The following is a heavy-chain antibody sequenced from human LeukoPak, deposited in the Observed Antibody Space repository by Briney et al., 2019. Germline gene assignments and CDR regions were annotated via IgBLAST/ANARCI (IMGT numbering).Heavy chain of an antibody. V-gene: IGHV4-38-2*01. D-gene: IGHD4-11*01. Sequence: PSETLSLTCAVSGYSISSGYYWGWIRQPPGKGLEWIGSFYHSGNSYHNPSLKSRVSISVDTSKNQFSLNLSSVTAADTALYYCARHDFYSNYPHNWFDPWGQGTLVTVSS. J-gene: IGHJ5*02. CDR3: ARHDFYSNYPHNWFDP. CDR2: FYHSGNS. CDR1: GYSISSGYY.